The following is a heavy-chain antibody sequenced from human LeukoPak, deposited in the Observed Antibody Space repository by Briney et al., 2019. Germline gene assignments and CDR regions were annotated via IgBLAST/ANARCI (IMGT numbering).Heavy chain of an antibody. CDR3: ARSLRNAFDI. CDR1: GFTFSSYS. CDR2: IRSSSSTI. D-gene: IGHD3-3*01. V-gene: IGHV3-48*01. Sequence: PGGSLRLPCAASGFTFSSYSMNWVRQAPGKGLEWVSYIRSSSSTIYYADSVKGRFTISTDNANNSLYLQMNSLRAEDTAVYYCARSLRNAFDIWGQGTMVTVSS. J-gene: IGHJ3*02.